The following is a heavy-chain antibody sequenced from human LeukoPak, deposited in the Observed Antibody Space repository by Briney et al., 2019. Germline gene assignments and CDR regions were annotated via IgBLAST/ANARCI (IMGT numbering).Heavy chain of an antibody. J-gene: IGHJ3*02. D-gene: IGHD6-13*01. CDR3: ARGHIAAAGSIDAFDI. CDR1: GFTFSSYS. V-gene: IGHV3-21*01. CDR2: ISSSSSYI. Sequence: GGSLRLSCAASGFTFSSYSMNWVRQAPGKGLEWVSSISSSSSYIYYADSVKGRFTISRDNAKNSLYLQMNSLRAEDTAVYYCARGHIAAAGSIDAFDIWGQGTMVTVSS.